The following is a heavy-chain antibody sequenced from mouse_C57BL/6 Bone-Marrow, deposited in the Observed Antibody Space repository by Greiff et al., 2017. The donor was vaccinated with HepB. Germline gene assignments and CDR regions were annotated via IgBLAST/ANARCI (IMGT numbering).Heavy chain of an antibody. J-gene: IGHJ3*01. D-gene: IGHD1-1*01. CDR1: GFTFSDYG. V-gene: IGHV5-15*01. Sequence: EVQGVESGGGLVQPGGSLKLSCAASGFTFSDYGMAWVRQAPRKGPEWVAFISNLAYSIYYADTVTGRFTISRENAKNTLYLEMSSLRSEDTAMYYCARPDSYYYGSSYGFAYWGQGTLVTVSA. CDR2: ISNLAYSI. CDR3: ARPDSYYYGSSYGFAY.